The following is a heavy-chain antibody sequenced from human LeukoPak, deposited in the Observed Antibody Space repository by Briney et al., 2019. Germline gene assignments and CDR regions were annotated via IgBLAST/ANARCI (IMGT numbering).Heavy chain of an antibody. V-gene: IGHV4-30-2*01. D-gene: IGHD1-26*01. CDR2: IYHSGST. J-gene: IGHJ5*02. CDR3: ARDTVSGSYLGNWFDP. CDR1: GGSISSGGYY. Sequence: ASETLSLTCTVSGGSISSGGYYWSWIRQPPGKGLEWIGYIYHSGSTYYNPFLKSRVTISVDRSKNQFSLKLSSVTAADTAVYYCARDTVSGSYLGNWFDPWGQGTLVTVSS.